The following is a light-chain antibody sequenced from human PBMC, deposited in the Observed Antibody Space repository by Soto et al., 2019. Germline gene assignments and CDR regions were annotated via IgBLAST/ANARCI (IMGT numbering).Light chain of an antibody. CDR3: SSYTSSSTGGV. V-gene: IGLV2-14*01. J-gene: IGLJ2*01. Sequence: QSALTQPASGSGSPGQSITISCTGTSSDVGGYNYVSWYQQHPGKAPKLMIYEVSNRPSGVSNRFSGSKSGNTASLTISGLQAEDEAEYYCSSYTSSSTGGVFGGGTKLTVL. CDR2: EVS. CDR1: SSDVGGYNY.